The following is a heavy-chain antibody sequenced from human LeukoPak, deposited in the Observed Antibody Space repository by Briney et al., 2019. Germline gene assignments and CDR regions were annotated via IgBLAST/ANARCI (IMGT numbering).Heavy chain of an antibody. V-gene: IGHV5-51*01. CDR2: IYPRDSDT. Sequence: HGESLKISCQGSGFIFSGFWIAWVRQMPGKGLEWMGIIYPRDSDTTYSPSFQGQVTISADKSISTVFLQWNSLKASDTAMYYCARQNYGGNSGALDCWGQGTLVTVSS. D-gene: IGHD4-23*01. CDR3: ARQNYGGNSGALDC. J-gene: IGHJ4*02. CDR1: GFIFSGFW.